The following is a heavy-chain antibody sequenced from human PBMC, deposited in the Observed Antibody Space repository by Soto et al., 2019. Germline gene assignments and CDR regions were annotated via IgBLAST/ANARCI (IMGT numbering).Heavy chain of an antibody. V-gene: IGHV4-59*08. Sequence: PSETLSLTCTVSGGSISSYYWSWIRQPPGKGLEWIGYIYYSGSTNYNPSLKSRVTISVDTSKNQFSLKLSSVTAADTAVYYCARHANDYGANFDYWGKGTLVPVSS. CDR3: ARHANDYGANFDY. CDR1: GGSISSYY. J-gene: IGHJ4*02. CDR2: IYYSGST. D-gene: IGHD4-17*01.